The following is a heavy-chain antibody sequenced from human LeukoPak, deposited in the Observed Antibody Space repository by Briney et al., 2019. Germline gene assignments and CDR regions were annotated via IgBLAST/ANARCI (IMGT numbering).Heavy chain of an antibody. J-gene: IGHJ4*02. D-gene: IGHD3-10*01. CDR2: IRYDGSNK. V-gene: IGHV3-30*02. CDR3: AKRYYGSGRHSFDY. CDR1: GFTFSSYG. Sequence: PGGSLRLSCAASGFTFSSYGMHWVRQAPGKGLEWVGFIRYDGSNKYYADSVKGRFTISRDNSKNTLYLQMNSLRAEDTAVYYCAKRYYGSGRHSFDYWGQGTLVTVSS.